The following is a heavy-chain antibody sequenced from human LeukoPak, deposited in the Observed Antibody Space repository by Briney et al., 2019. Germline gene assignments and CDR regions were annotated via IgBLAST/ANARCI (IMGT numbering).Heavy chain of an antibody. V-gene: IGHV3-30*18. CDR2: ISYDGSNK. CDR3: AKSVSAEGLDY. Sequence: GGSLRLSCAASGFTFSSYGMHWVRQAPGKGLEWVAVISYDGSNKYYADSVKGRFTISRDNSKNTLYLQMNSLRAEDTAVYYCAKSVSAEGLDYWGQGTPVTVSS. J-gene: IGHJ4*02. CDR1: GFTFSSYG. D-gene: IGHD5/OR15-5a*01.